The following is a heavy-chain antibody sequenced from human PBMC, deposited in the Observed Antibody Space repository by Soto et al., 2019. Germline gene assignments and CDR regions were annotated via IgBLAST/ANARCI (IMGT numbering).Heavy chain of an antibody. V-gene: IGHV3-66*01. D-gene: IGHD2-21*02. CDR2: IYSGGRT. CDR1: GFTVSSNY. Sequence: EVQLVESGGGLVQPGGSLRLSCAASGFTVSSNYRSWVRQAPGKGLEWVSVIYSGGRTYYADSVKGRFTISRDNSKNTLYLQMSSLRAEDTAVYYCARSGGNYWFNPWGQGTLVTVSS. J-gene: IGHJ5*02. CDR3: ARSGGNYWFNP.